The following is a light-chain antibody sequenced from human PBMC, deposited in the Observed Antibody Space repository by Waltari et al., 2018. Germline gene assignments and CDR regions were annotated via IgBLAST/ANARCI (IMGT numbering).Light chain of an antibody. CDR1: ASKLGGKF. Sequence: QSVLTQTPSASGPPGQRVTNSCSGSASKLGGKFVNLYQPLPGKAPKLLIYRSDLRPSGVPDRFSGSKSGTSASLAISGLQSEDEADYFCASWDDSLNGHWVFGGGTKVTVL. CDR3: ASWDDSLNGHWV. CDR2: RSD. V-gene: IGLV1-44*01. J-gene: IGLJ3*02.